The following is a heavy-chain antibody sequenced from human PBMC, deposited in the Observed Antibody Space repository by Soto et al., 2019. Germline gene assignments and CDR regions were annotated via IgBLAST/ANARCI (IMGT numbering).Heavy chain of an antibody. J-gene: IGHJ5*02. Sequence: GGSLRLSCAASGFTFSSYAMSWVRQAPGKGLEWVSSISGSGFKKYYADSVKGRFTISRDNSKSTVYLELNNLSAEDTAVYHCAKNQGVELVPLATVDWFDPWGQGSVVTVSS. CDR1: GFTFSSYA. D-gene: IGHD1-26*01. V-gene: IGHV3-23*01. CDR2: ISGSGFKK. CDR3: AKNQGVELVPLATVDWFDP.